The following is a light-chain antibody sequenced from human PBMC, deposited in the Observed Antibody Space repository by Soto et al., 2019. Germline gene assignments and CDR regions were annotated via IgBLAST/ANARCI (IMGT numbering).Light chain of an antibody. Sequence: DSQMNQYKSSLSASVGDRVTITCRASQGISNYLAWYQQKPGKAPKVLISAASRLQSGVPSRFSGSGSGTHFALTISNLQPEDFATYYCQQGYTTLWTFGQGTIVDIK. CDR3: QQGYTTLWT. J-gene: IGKJ1*01. CDR1: QGISNY. CDR2: AAS. V-gene: IGKV1-39*01.